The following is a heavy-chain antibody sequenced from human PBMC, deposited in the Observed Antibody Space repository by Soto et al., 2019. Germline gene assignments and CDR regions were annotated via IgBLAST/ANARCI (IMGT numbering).Heavy chain of an antibody. J-gene: IGHJ6*03. V-gene: IGHV3-15*01. Sequence: EVQLVESGGGLVKPGGSLRLSCAASGFTFSNAWMSWVRQAPGKGLEWVGRIKSKTDGGTTDYAAPVKGRFTISREDSKNTLYLQMNSLKTEDTAVYYCTTEPLEYYYYMDVWGKGTTVTVSS. CDR1: GFTFSNAW. CDR3: TTEPLEYYYYMDV. D-gene: IGHD3-3*01. CDR2: IKSKTDGGTT.